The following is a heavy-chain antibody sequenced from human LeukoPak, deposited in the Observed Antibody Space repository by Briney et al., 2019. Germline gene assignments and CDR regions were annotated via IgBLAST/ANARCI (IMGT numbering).Heavy chain of an antibody. J-gene: IGHJ4*02. CDR2: TGSTGVST. CDR1: GFTFSSYA. CDR3: AKDPGVVPAHYFDY. V-gene: IGHV3-23*01. D-gene: IGHD2-2*01. Sequence: GGSLRLSCAASGFTFSSYAMNWVRQAPGKGLEWVSGTGSTGVSTFYADSVKGRFTVSRDNSKSTLSLQMNSLRAEDTAVYYCAKDPGVVPAHYFDYWGQGTLVTVSS.